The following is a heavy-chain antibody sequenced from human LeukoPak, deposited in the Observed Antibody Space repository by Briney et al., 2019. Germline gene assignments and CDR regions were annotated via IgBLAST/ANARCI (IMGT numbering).Heavy chain of an antibody. CDR1: GFTFTTYS. Sequence: GGSLRLSCAASGFTFTTYSMNWVRQAPGKGLEWVSSISSSSSYIYYADSVKGRFTISRDNAKNSLYLQMNSLRAEDTAVYYCAELGITMIGGVWGKGTTVTISS. J-gene: IGHJ6*04. CDR2: ISSSSSYI. CDR3: AELGITMIGGV. V-gene: IGHV3-21*01. D-gene: IGHD3-10*02.